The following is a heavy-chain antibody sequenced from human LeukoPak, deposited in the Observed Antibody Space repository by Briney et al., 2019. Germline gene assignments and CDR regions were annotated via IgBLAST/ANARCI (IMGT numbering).Heavy chain of an antibody. Sequence: SETLSLTCTVSGGSISSCYWSWIRQPAGKGLEWIGRIYTSGSTNYNPSLKSRVTMSVDTSKNQFSLKLSSVTAADTAVYYCARDPSSGWYTGEGWFDPWGQGTLVTVSS. D-gene: IGHD6-19*01. J-gene: IGHJ5*02. V-gene: IGHV4-4*07. CDR1: GGSISSCY. CDR2: IYTSGST. CDR3: ARDPSSGWYTGEGWFDP.